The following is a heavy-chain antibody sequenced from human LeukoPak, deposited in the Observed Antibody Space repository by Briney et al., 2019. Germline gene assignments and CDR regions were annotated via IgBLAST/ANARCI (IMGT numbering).Heavy chain of an antibody. CDR3: ARVRYPLQKPYYSYYMDV. J-gene: IGHJ6*03. CDR1: GYTFTSYG. V-gene: IGHV1-18*01. Sequence: ASVKVSCKASGYTFTSYGISWVRQAPGQGLEWMGWISAYNGNTDYAQKRQGRVTMTTDTSTSTAYMERGSLRSDDTAVYYCARVRYPLQKPYYSYYMDVWGKGTTVTVSS. D-gene: IGHD4-11*01. CDR2: ISAYNGNT.